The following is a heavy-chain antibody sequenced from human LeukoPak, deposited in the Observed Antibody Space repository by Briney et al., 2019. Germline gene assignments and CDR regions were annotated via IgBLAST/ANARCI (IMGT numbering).Heavy chain of an antibody. CDR3: AKGGDGDIDY. CDR1: GFTFSSYE. J-gene: IGHJ4*02. CDR2: ISSSGSAI. V-gene: IGHV3-48*03. D-gene: IGHD3-16*01. Sequence: GGSLRLSCAASGFTFSSYEMSWARQAPGMGLEWVSYISSSGSAIYYADSVKGRFTISRDNAKNSLYLQMNSLRAEDTAVYYCAKGGDGDIDYWGQGTLVTVSS.